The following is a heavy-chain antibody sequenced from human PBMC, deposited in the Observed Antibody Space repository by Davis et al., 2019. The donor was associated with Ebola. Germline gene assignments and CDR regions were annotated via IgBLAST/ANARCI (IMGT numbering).Heavy chain of an antibody. Sequence: AASVKVSCKASGYTFTNYYMHWVRQAPGQGLEWMGMINPNDGRTIYAQKFQGRVTITADESTGTAYMELSSLRSEDTAVYYCARVPWATLAGWFDPWGRGTLVTVSS. J-gene: IGHJ5*02. CDR2: INPNDGRT. D-gene: IGHD1-26*01. V-gene: IGHV1-46*01. CDR3: ARVPWATLAGWFDP. CDR1: GYTFTNYY.